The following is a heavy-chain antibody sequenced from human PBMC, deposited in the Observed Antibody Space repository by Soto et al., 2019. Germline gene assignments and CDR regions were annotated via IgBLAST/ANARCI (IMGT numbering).Heavy chain of an antibody. J-gene: IGHJ6*03. CDR2: IRSKAYGGTT. CDR1: GFTFGDYA. Sequence: GGSLRLSCTASGFTFGDYAMSWFRQAPGKGLEWVGFIRSKAYGGTTEYTASVKGRFTISRDDSKRIAYLQMNSLKTEDTAVYYCTRDDYGDYSYYYYYMDVWGKGTTVTVSS. V-gene: IGHV3-49*01. CDR3: TRDDYGDYSYYYYYMDV. D-gene: IGHD4-17*01.